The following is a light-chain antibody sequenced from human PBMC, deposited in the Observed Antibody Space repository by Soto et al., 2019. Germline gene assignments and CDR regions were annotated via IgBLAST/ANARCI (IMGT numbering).Light chain of an antibody. V-gene: IGLV1-44*01. CDR3: AAWDDSLNGVV. Sequence: QSVLTQPPSASGTPGQRVTISCSGSRFNIESNTVNWYQQLPGTAPKLLIYSNNQRPSGVPDRFSGSKSGTSASLAISGVQSEDEADYYCAAWDDSLNGVVFGGGTKLTV. CDR1: RFNIESNT. CDR2: SNN. J-gene: IGLJ2*01.